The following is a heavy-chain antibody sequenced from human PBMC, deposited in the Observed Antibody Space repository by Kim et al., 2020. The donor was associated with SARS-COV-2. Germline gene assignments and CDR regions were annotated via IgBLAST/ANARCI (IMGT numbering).Heavy chain of an antibody. CDR2: K. Sequence: KNSAASVEGRFTISRDNSKNTLYLQMTSLSAEDTGVDYCARWSMAAPRDYWGEGTLVTVSS. J-gene: IGHJ4*02. D-gene: IGHD6-6*01. CDR3: ARWSMAAPRDY. V-gene: IGHV3-30*01.